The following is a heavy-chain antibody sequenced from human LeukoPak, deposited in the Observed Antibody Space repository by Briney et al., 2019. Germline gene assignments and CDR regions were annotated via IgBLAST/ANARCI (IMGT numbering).Heavy chain of an antibody. CDR1: GYSFTSYW. V-gene: IGHV5-51*01. J-gene: IGHJ6*02. D-gene: IGHD3-16*01. CDR2: IYPGDSDT. CDR3: ARQDRLGVGYYGMDV. Sequence: GESLKISCKGSGYSFTSYWIGWVRQMPGKGLEWMEIIYPGDSDTRYSPSFQGQVTISADKSISTAYLQWSSLKASDTAMYYCARQDRLGVGYYGMDVWGQGTTVTVS.